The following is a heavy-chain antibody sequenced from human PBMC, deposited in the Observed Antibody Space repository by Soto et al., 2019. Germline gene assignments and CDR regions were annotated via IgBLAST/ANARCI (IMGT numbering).Heavy chain of an antibody. D-gene: IGHD4-17*01. J-gene: IGHJ4*02. CDR2: IYYSGST. Sequence: SETLSLTCTVSGGSVSSGSYYWSWIRQPPGKGLEWIGYIYYSGSTNYNPSLKSRVTISVDTSKNQFSLKLSSVTAADAAVYYCARAQGYGDSYFDYWGQGTLVTVSS. V-gene: IGHV4-61*01. CDR1: GGSVSSGSYY. CDR3: ARAQGYGDSYFDY.